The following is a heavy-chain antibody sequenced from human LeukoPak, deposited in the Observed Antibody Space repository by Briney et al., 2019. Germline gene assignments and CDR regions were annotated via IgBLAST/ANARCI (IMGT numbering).Heavy chain of an antibody. V-gene: IGHV3-7*04. D-gene: IGHD6-19*01. J-gene: IGHJ4*02. Sequence: GGSLRLSCAASGFTFSTYWMSWVRHTPGAGLEWLANIKPDGSDKYYVDSMRGRFTISRDNAENSLYLQMNSLRAEDTAVYYCARALYASGWYPDYFDFWGQGTLVTVSS. CDR3: ARALYASGWYPDYFDF. CDR1: GFTFSTYW. CDR2: IKPDGSDK.